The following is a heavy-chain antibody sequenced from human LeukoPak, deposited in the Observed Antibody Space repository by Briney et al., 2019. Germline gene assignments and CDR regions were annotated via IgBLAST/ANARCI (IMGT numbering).Heavy chain of an antibody. CDR2: IKPDGSEE. CDR3: VRASRELLRDY. D-gene: IGHD1-26*01. Sequence: GGSLRLSCAASGFTFSSYWMTWVRQAPGKGLEWVANIKPDGSEEYYVDSVKGRFTISRVNAKNSLYLQMNSLRAEDTAVYYWVRASRELLRDYWGQGTLVTVSS. J-gene: IGHJ4*02. V-gene: IGHV3-7*01. CDR1: GFTFSSYW.